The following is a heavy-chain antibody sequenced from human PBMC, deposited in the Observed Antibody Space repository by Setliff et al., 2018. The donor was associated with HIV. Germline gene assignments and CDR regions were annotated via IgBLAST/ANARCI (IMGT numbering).Heavy chain of an antibody. D-gene: IGHD1-26*01. V-gene: IGHV4-38-2*02. CDR2: IYHSGIT. CDR3: ARLGYSGSLVGAFDI. J-gene: IGHJ3*02. Sequence: PSETLSLTCTVSGDSVSSGYYWGWIRQPPGKGLEWIGSIYHSGITYYNSSLKSRVTISVDTSKNQFSLNLTSVTAADTAVYYCARLGYSGSLVGAFDIWGQGTMVTVSS. CDR1: GDSVSSGYY.